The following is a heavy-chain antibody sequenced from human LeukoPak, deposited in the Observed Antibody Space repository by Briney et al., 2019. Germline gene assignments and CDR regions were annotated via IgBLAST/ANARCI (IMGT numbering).Heavy chain of an antibody. CDR2: INHSGST. D-gene: IGHD6-13*01. J-gene: IGHJ4*02. CDR1: GGSFSGYY. Sequence: SETLSLNCAVHGGSFSGYYWSWIRQPPGKGLEWIGEINHSGSTNYIPSLKSRVTISVDTSKNQFSLKLSSVTAADTAVYYCARTYSSSWYFSNYFDFWGQGTLVTVSS. CDR3: ARTYSSSWYFSNYFDF. V-gene: IGHV4-34*01.